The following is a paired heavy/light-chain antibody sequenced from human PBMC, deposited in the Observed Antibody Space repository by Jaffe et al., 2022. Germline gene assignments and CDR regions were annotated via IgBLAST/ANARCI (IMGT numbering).Heavy chain of an antibody. CDR3: AKEPIAVTGSSFDY. J-gene: IGHJ4*02. V-gene: IGHV3-30*02. CDR1: GFTFSRSG. D-gene: IGHD6-19*01. CDR2: IQYDGRTK. Sequence: QVQLVESGGGVVQPGESLRLSCAASGFTFSRSGMHWVRQAPGKGLDWVAFIQYDGRTKHYADSVKGRFTISRDNSKNTVYLQMNSLRGEDSAVYYCAKEPIAVTGSSFDYWGQGTLVTVSS.
Light chain of an antibody. Sequence: QAGLTQPPSVSKGLRQTATLTCSGNSNNVGDQGAAWLQQHQGHPPKLLSSRNNNRPSGISERFSASRSGNAASLTITGLQPEDEADYYCSAWDSSLNAWVFGGGTKLTVL. V-gene: IGLV10-54*04. CDR1: SNNVGDQG. J-gene: IGLJ3*02. CDR2: RNN. CDR3: SAWDSSLNAWV.